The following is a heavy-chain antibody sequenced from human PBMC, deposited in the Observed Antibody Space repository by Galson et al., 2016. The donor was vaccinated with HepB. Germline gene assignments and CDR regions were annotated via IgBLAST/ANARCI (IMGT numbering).Heavy chain of an antibody. V-gene: IGHV1-18*01. CDR1: GYTFNTYA. CDR3: ARDLPYSTSGLRVFDI. D-gene: IGHD6-6*01. CDR2: INAYNGNT. Sequence: SVKVSCKGSGYTFNTYAISWVRQAPGQGLEWMGWINAYNGNTNYAQKFQGRVTMTTDTSTSTAYMELRSLRSDDTALYFCARDLPYSTSGLRVFDIWGQGTMVTVSS. J-gene: IGHJ3*02.